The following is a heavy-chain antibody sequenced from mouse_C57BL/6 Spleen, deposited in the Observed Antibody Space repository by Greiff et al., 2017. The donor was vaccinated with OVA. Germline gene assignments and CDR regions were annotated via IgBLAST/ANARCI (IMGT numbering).Heavy chain of an antibody. CDR1: GYTFTSYW. V-gene: IGHV1-64*01. J-gene: IGHJ1*03. CDR2: IHPNSGST. D-gene: IGHD2-4*01. CDR3: ARSDDYDGYCDV. Sequence: QVQLQQPGAELVKPGASVKLSCKASGYTFTSYWMHWVKQRPGQGLEWIGMIHPNSGSTNYNEKFKSKATLTVDKSSSTAYMQLSSLTSEDSAVYYCARSDDYDGYCDVWGTGTTVTVSS.